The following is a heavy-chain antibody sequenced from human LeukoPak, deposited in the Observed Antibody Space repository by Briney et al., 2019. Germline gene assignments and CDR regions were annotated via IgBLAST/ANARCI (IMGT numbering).Heavy chain of an antibody. CDR3: ARDKPELIYYFDY. CDR1: GFTFSSYS. CDR2: ISSSSYI. Sequence: GGSLRLSCAASGFTFSSYSMNWVRQAPGKGLEWVSSISSSSYIYYADSVKGRFTISRDNAKNSLYLQMNSLRAEDTAVYYCARDKPELIYYFDYWGQGTLVTVSS. J-gene: IGHJ4*02. V-gene: IGHV3-21*01. D-gene: IGHD1-14*01.